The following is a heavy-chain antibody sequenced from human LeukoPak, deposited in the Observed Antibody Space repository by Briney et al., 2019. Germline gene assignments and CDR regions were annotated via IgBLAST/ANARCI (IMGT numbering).Heavy chain of an antibody. J-gene: IGHJ5*02. CDR2: ISGSGSTI. Sequence: GGSPRLSCAASGFTFSTYSMNWFRQAPGKGLEGVSYISGSGSTIYYADSVKGRFTISRDNAKNALYLQMNSLRAEDTAVYYCARDLVVRGRWSWFDPWGQGTLVTVSS. V-gene: IGHV3-48*04. CDR3: ARDLVVRGRWSWFDP. D-gene: IGHD3-10*01. CDR1: GFTFSTYS.